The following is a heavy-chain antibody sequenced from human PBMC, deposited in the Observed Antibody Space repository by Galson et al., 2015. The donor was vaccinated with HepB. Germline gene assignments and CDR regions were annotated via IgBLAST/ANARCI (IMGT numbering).Heavy chain of an antibody. V-gene: IGHV1-24*01. J-gene: IGHJ4*02. CDR1: GYTLTELS. D-gene: IGHD3-9*01. Sequence: SVKVSCKVSGYTLTELSMHWVRQAPGKGLEWMGGFDPEDGETIYAQKFQGRVTMTEDTSTDTAYMELSSLRSEDTAVYYCATGVLRYFDWLFIFDYWGQGTLVTVSS. CDR2: FDPEDGET. CDR3: ATGVLRYFDWLFIFDY.